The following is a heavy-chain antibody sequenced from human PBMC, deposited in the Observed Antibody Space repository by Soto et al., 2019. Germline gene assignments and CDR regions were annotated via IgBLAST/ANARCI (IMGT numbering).Heavy chain of an antibody. CDR2: INPSGGST. Sequence: GASVKVSCKASGYTFTSYYIQWVRQAPGQGLEWMGIINPSGGSTSYAQKFQGRVTMTRDTSTSTVYMELSSLRSEDTAVYYCAREVLSRRSGKDAFDIWGQGTMVTVSS. J-gene: IGHJ3*02. CDR1: GYTFTSYY. CDR3: AREVLSRRSGKDAFDI. V-gene: IGHV1-46*03. D-gene: IGHD2-2*01.